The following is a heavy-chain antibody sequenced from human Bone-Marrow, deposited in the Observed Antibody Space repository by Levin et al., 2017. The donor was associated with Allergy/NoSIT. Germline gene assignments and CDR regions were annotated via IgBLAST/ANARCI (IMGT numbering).Heavy chain of an antibody. J-gene: IGHJ6*02. D-gene: IGHD2-2*01. Sequence: GESLKISCAASGFSFSSYTMNWVRQTPGKGLEWLSSITSSGSPIHYADSVKGRFTISRDNAKNSLYLQMSSLRAEDTAVYYCARESAGEIYVVPAGHYYYYGVDVWGQGTTVTVSS. CDR3: ARESAGEIYVVPAGHYYYYGVDV. CDR2: ITSSGSPI. V-gene: IGHV3-21*06. CDR1: GFSFSSYT.